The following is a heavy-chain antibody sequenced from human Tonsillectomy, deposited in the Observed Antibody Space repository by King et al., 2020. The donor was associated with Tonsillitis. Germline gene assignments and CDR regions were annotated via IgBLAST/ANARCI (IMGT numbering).Heavy chain of an antibody. CDR1: GGSISSSSYY. V-gene: IGHV4-39*07. CDR2: IYYSGST. CDR3: ARHRLYGSGPNWSDP. J-gene: IGHJ5*02. D-gene: IGHD3-10*01. Sequence: QLQESGPGLVKPSETLSLTCTVSGGSISSSSYYWGWIRQPPGKGLEWIGSIYYSGSTYYNPSLKSRVTISVDTSKNQFSLKLSSVTAADTAVYYCARHRLYGSGPNWSDPWGQGTLVTVSS.